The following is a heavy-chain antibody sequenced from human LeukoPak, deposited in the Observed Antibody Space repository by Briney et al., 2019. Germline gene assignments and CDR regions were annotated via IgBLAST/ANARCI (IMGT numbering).Heavy chain of an antibody. J-gene: IGHJ5*02. Sequence: GRSLRLSCAASGLTFSSYAMHWVRQAPGKGLEWVAVISYDGSNKYYADSVKGRFTISRDNSKNTLYLQMNSLRAEDTAVYYCARENEALERPWFDPWGEGTLVTVSS. CDR3: ARENEALERPWFDP. V-gene: IGHV3-30*04. D-gene: IGHD1-1*01. CDR1: GLTFSSYA. CDR2: ISYDGSNK.